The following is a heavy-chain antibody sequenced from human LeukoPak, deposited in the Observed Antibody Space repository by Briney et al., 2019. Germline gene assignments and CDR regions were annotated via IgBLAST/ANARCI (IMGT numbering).Heavy chain of an antibody. Sequence: GGSLRLSCAASGFTFSSYAMHWVRQAPGKGLEWVAVISYDGSNKYYADSVKGRFTISRDNSKNTLYLQMNSLRAEDTAVYYCARARVDCSSTSCSFDYWGQGTLVTVS. CDR1: GFTFSSYA. D-gene: IGHD2-2*01. V-gene: IGHV3-30-3*01. CDR2: ISYDGSNK. J-gene: IGHJ4*02. CDR3: ARARVDCSSTSCSFDY.